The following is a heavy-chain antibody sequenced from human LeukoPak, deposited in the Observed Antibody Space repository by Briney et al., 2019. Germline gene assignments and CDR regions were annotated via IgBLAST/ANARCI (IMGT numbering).Heavy chain of an antibody. CDR3: ARGYCSGGSCYHFDAFDI. D-gene: IGHD2-15*01. V-gene: IGHV4-34*01. CDR1: GGSFSGYY. J-gene: IGHJ3*02. CDR2: INHNGST. Sequence: PSETLSLTCAVYGGSFSGYYWSWIRQPPGKGLEWIGEINHNGSTNYNPSLKSRVTISVDTSKNQFSLKLSSVTAADTAVYYCARGYCSGGSCYHFDAFDIWGQGTMVTVSS.